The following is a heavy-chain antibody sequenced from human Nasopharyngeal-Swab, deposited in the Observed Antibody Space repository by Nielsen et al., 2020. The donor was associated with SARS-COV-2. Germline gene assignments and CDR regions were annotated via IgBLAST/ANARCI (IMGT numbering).Heavy chain of an antibody. D-gene: IGHD1-26*01. V-gene: IGHV1-69*13. Sequence: SVNVSCKASGGTFSSYAISWVRQAPGQGLEWMGGIIPIFGTANYAQKFQGRVTITADESTSTAYMELSSLRSEDTAVYYCAREGGSGSYFGWFDPWGQGTLVTVSS. J-gene: IGHJ5*02. CDR3: AREGGSGSYFGWFDP. CDR1: GGTFSSYA. CDR2: IIPIFGTA.